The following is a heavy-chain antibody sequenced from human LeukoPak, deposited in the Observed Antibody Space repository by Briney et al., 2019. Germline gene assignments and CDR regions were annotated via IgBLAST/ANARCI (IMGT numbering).Heavy chain of an antibody. CDR3: AKDSKEAIFGVVISHYYYYMDV. D-gene: IGHD3-3*01. V-gene: IGHV3-23*01. CDR2: ISGSGGST. Sequence: GGSLRLSCAASGITFSSYAMSWVRQAPGKGLEWVSAISGSGGSTYYVDSVKGRFTISRDNSKNTLYIQMNSLRAEDTAVYYCAKDSKEAIFGVVISHYYYYMDVWGKGTTVTVSS. J-gene: IGHJ6*03. CDR1: GITFSSYA.